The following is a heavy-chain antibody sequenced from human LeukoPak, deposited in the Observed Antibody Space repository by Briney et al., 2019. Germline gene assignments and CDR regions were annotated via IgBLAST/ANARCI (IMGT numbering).Heavy chain of an antibody. CDR2: IKQDGSEK. V-gene: IGHV3-7*01. Sequence: GGSLRLSCAASGFTFSIYSMNWVRQAPGKGLEWVANIKQDGSEKYYVDSVKGRFTISRDNAKNSLYLQMNSLRAEDTAVYYCARGVNGAYYVDYWGQGTLVTVPS. D-gene: IGHD2-21*02. CDR3: ARGVNGAYYVDY. J-gene: IGHJ4*02. CDR1: GFTFSIYS.